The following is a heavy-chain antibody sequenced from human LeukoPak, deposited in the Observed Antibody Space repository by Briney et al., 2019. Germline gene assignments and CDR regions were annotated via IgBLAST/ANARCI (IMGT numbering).Heavy chain of an antibody. CDR2: ISYDGSNK. J-gene: IGHJ3*02. Sequence: PGRSLRLSCAASGFTFSSYGMHWVRQAPGKGLEWVAVISYDGSNKYYTDSVKGRFTISRDNSKNTLYLQMNSLRAEDTAVYYCAKDHDSSSWYYGVAFDIWGQGTMVTVSS. CDR1: GFTFSSYG. CDR3: AKDHDSSSWYYGVAFDI. D-gene: IGHD6-13*01. V-gene: IGHV3-30*18.